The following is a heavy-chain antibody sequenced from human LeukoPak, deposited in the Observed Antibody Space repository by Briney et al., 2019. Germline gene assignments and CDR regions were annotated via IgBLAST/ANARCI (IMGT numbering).Heavy chain of an antibody. CDR3: ARSYSNHLFGMDV. CDR2: IYSGGST. Sequence: PGGSLRLSCAASGFTVSSNSMSWVRQAPGTGLEWVSVIYSGGSTYYADSVKGRVAISRDNSNNTVFLQMNIVRAEDTAVYYCARSYSNHLFGMDVWGQGATVAVSS. CDR1: GFTVSSNS. D-gene: IGHD4-11*01. V-gene: IGHV3-66*01. J-gene: IGHJ6*02.